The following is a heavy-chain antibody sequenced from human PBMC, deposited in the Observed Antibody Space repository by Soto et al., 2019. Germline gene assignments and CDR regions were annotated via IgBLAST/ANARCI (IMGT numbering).Heavy chain of an antibody. D-gene: IGHD3-3*01. Sequence: PGESLNLSCKGSGYSFTNYWIGWVRQMPGKGLEWMGMIYPDDSDTKYSPSFQGQVTFSADKSINTAYLQWSSLKASDTAIYYCARLEWLSLAAWFDPWGQGTLVTVSS. V-gene: IGHV5-51*01. CDR2: IYPDDSDT. CDR1: GYSFTNYW. CDR3: ARLEWLSLAAWFDP. J-gene: IGHJ5*02.